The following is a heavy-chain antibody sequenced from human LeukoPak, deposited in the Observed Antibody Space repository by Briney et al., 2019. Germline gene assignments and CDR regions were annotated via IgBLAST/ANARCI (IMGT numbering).Heavy chain of an antibody. D-gene: IGHD1-26*01. Sequence: GESLKISCKGSGYSFTSHWIAWVRQVPGKGLEWMGIIYPADSDTRYSPSFQGQVTISAGKSFTTAYLQWSSLKASDTAMYYCARPPSVGSPYDGFDIWGQGTMVSVSS. CDR1: GYSFTSHW. CDR2: IYPADSDT. CDR3: ARPPSVGSPYDGFDI. V-gene: IGHV5-51*01. J-gene: IGHJ3*02.